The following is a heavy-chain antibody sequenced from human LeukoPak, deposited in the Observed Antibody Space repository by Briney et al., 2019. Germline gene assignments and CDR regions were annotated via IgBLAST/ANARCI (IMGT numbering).Heavy chain of an antibody. CDR1: GGSISSYY. D-gene: IGHD2-2*02. CDR2: IYYSGST. V-gene: IGHV4-59*12. J-gene: IGHJ4*02. CDR3: ARGNCSSTSCYMDY. Sequence: PSETLSLTCTVSGGSISSYYWSWIRQPPGKGLEWIGYIYYSGSTNYNPSLKSRATISVDTSKNQFSLKLSSVTAADTAVYYCARGNCSSTSCYMDYWGQGTLVTVSS.